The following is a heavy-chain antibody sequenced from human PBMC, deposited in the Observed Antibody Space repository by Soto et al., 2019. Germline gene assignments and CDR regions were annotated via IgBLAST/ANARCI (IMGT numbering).Heavy chain of an antibody. CDR1: GFTFSSSE. V-gene: IGHV3-48*03. D-gene: IGHD1-26*01. CDR2: IQPSGQPI. CDR3: ARRASR. J-gene: IGHJ3*01. Sequence: PGGSLRLSCAVSGFTFSSSEMYWVRQAPGKGLEWISYIQPSGQPIFYADSVKGRFTISRDNANNSLFLQMNSLRAEDTAVYYCARRASRWGQGTMVTVSS.